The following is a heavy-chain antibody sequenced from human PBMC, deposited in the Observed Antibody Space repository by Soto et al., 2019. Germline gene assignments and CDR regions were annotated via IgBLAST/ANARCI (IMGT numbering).Heavy chain of an antibody. Sequence: EVPLVESGGGSVQPGGSLRLSCAASGFTFSSYWMHWVRQAPGKGLVWVSRIKSDGSGTYYADSVKGRLTISRDNAXTXXYLQMTSVRAEDPAVYYCARGDGDYYDGNGYLGRHWGQGTLVTVSS. V-gene: IGHV3-74*01. D-gene: IGHD3-22*01. CDR2: IKSDGSGT. J-gene: IGHJ4*02. CDR1: GFTFSSYW. CDR3: ARGDGDYYDGNGYLGRH.